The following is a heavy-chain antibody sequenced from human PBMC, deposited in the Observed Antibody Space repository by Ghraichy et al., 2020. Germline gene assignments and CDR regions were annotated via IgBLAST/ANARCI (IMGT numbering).Heavy chain of an antibody. CDR1: GFSISNVW. D-gene: IGHD1-26*01. V-gene: IGHV3-15*01. CDR3: TTDREQWDVEEANPSGYIDY. J-gene: IGHJ4*02. CDR2: IRSTTDGGTT. Sequence: GGSLRLSCVASGFSISNVWMSWVRQAPGKGLEWVGRIRSTTDGGTTDYAAPVTGRFCISRDDSKNTLYLQVNSRKTEDTAVYYCTTDREQWDVEEANPSGYIDYWGQGTLVTVSS.